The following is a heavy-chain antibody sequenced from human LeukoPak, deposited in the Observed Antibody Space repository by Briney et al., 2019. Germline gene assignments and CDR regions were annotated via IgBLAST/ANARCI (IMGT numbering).Heavy chain of an antibody. D-gene: IGHD3-22*01. CDR1: GGSISSGGYY. J-gene: IGHJ4*02. Sequence: SETLSLTCTVSGGSISSGGYYWSWIRQPPGQGLEWIGYIYYSGSTYYNPSLKSRVTISVDTSKNQFSLKLSSVTAADTAVYYCASSSGYYYVYWGQGTLVTVSS. CDR2: IYYSGST. V-gene: IGHV4-30-4*01. CDR3: ASSSGYYYVY.